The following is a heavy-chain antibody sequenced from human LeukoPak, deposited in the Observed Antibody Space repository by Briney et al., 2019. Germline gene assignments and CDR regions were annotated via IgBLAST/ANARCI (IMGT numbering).Heavy chain of an antibody. CDR2: IGHNGTT. CDR3: ARDSAATAISYLDY. V-gene: IGHV4-34*01. Sequence: PSETLSLTCAVYGGSFSDYNWTWIRQPPGKGLEWIGEIGHNGTTNYNPSLKSRVTISADTSKNQFSLKLSSVTAAVTAVYYCARDSAATAISYLDYWGQGTLVTVSS. CDR1: GGSFSDYN. J-gene: IGHJ4*02. D-gene: IGHD2-2*02.